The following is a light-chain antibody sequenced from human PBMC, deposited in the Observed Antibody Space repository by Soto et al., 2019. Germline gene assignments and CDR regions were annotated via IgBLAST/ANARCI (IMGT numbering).Light chain of an antibody. V-gene: IGKV1D-16*01. CDR2: SAS. J-gene: IGKJ2*01. CDR3: QQYSRYSA. CDR1: QGISTL. Sequence: DIQMTQSPSSVSASLGDRVTITCRASQGISTLLAWYQQKPGKGPNLLIHSASSLQSGVPSRFSGSGSGTDFTLTISSLQPDDFATYYCQQYSRYSAFGQGTKVDIK.